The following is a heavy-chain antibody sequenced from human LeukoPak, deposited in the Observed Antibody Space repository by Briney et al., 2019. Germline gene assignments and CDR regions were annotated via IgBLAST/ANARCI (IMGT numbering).Heavy chain of an antibody. CDR2: ISSSGSTI. CDR3: ARDPAPLGY. CDR1: GFTFSSYE. J-gene: IGHJ4*02. V-gene: IGHV3-48*03. D-gene: IGHD2-2*01. Sequence: GGSLRLSCAASGFTFSSYEMNWVRQAPGKGLEWVSYISSSGSTIYYADSVKGRFTISRDNAKDSLYLQMNSLRAEDTAVYYCARDPAPLGYWGQGTLVTVSS.